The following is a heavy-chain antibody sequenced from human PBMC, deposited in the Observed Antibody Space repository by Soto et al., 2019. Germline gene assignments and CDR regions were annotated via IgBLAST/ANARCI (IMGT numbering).Heavy chain of an antibody. Sequence: SVKVSCKASGGTFSSYAISWVRQAPGQGLEWMGGIIPIFGTANYAQKFQGRVTITADESTSTAYMELSSLRSEDTAVYYRARDRLTGTTDYYYYYGMDVWGQGTTVTVSS. CDR3: ARDRLTGTTDYYYYYGMDV. CDR2: IIPIFGTA. J-gene: IGHJ6*02. D-gene: IGHD1-7*01. V-gene: IGHV1-69*13. CDR1: GGTFSSYA.